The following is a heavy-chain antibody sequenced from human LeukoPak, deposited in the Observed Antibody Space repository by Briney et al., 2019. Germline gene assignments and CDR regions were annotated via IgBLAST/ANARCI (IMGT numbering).Heavy chain of an antibody. CDR1: GFTFSNAW. D-gene: IGHD3-3*01. V-gene: IGHV3-15*01. CDR2: IKSKTDGGTT. J-gene: IGHJ6*02. Sequence: GGSLRLSCAASGFTFSNAWMSWVRQAPGKGLEWVGRIKSKTDGGTTDYAAPVKGRFTISRDDSKNTLYLQMNSLKTEDTAVYYCTTVSPFTPGITIFGVVIFYGMDVWGQGTTVTVSS. CDR3: TTVSPFTPGITIFGVVIFYGMDV.